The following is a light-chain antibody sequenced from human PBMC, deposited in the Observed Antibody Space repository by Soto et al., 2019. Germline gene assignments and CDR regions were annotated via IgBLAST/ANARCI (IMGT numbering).Light chain of an antibody. Sequence: EIVLTQSPATLSLSPGERATLSCRASPSVTNFLAWYQQKPGQAPRLLIYGASTRATGTPARFSGSGSGTEFTLTISSLQSEDFAVYYCQQYIRWPLTFGGGTKVDIK. CDR3: QQYIRWPLT. CDR1: PSVTNF. J-gene: IGKJ4*01. CDR2: GAS. V-gene: IGKV3-15*01.